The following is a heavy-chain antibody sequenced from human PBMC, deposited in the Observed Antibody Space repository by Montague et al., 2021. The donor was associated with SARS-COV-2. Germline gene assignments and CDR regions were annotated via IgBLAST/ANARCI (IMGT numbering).Heavy chain of an antibody. CDR2: IYNSGST. V-gene: IGHV4-4*07. Sequence: SETLSLTCTVSGGSISGYYWSWFRPSAGKGLEWIGRIYNSGSTSYNPSLKSRVTMSVDTSKNQFSLKLSSVTAADTAVYYCVRDQGRSNWNYPDYWGQGTLVTVSS. D-gene: IGHD1-20*01. CDR3: VRDQGRSNWNYPDY. J-gene: IGHJ4*02. CDR1: GGSISGYY.